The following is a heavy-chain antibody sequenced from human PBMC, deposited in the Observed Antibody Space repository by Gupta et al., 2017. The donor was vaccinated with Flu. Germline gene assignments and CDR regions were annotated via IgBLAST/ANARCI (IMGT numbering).Heavy chain of an antibody. Sequence: EVQLVESGGGLVKPGGSLRLSCAASGFTFSNAWMSWVRQAPGKGLEWVGRIKSKTDGGTTDHAAPVKGRFTISRDDSKNTLYLQMNSLKTEDTAVYYCTTGGRITGTTSTYWGQGTLVTVSS. J-gene: IGHJ4*02. CDR1: GFTFSNAW. CDR2: IKSKTDGGTT. CDR3: TTGGRITGTTSTY. D-gene: IGHD1-7*01. V-gene: IGHV3-15*01.